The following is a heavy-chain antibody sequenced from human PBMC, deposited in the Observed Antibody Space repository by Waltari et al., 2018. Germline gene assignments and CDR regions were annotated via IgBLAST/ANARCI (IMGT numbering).Heavy chain of an antibody. CDR3: TRDLSYYYDSSGYSD. CDR1: GFTFSSYE. CDR2: MRSSGSTI. D-gene: IGHD3-22*01. J-gene: IGHJ4*02. V-gene: IGHV3-48*03. Sequence: EVQLVESGGGLVQPGGSLRLSCAASGFTFSSYEMNWVRQAPGKGLEWVSYMRSSGSTIYYADSVKGRFTISRDNAKNSLYLQMNSLKTEDTAVYYCTRDLSYYYDSSGYSDWGQGTLVTVSS.